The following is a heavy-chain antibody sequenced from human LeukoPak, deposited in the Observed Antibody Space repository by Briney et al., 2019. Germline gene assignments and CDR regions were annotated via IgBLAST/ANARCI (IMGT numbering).Heavy chain of an antibody. J-gene: IGHJ6*03. CDR1: DGSMSPYY. CDR2: IFHNGNT. CDR3: ARGGYYYLDV. V-gene: IGHV4-59*01. Sequence: KPSETLSLTCTVSDGSMSPYYWSWIRQSPGKGLEWIAYIFHNGNTKYNPSLWSRITISIDTSRNQVFLNLNSVTAADTAVYYCARGGYYYLDVWGQGTPVTVSS.